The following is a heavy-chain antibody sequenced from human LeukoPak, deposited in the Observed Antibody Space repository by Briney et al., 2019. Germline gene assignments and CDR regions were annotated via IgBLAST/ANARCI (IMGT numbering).Heavy chain of an antibody. D-gene: IGHD4-17*01. V-gene: IGHV3-53*01. CDR1: GFTFSSYG. Sequence: GGSLRLSCAASGFTFSSYGMHWVRQAPGKGLEWVSVIYSGGSTYYADSVKGRFTISRDNSKNTLYLQMNSLRAEDTAVYYCARADDYGREDYWGQGTLVTVSS. CDR2: IYSGGST. CDR3: ARADDYGREDY. J-gene: IGHJ4*02.